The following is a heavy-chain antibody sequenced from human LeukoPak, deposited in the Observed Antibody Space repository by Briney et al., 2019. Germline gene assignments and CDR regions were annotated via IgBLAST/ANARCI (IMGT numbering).Heavy chain of an antibody. CDR2: IYSGGST. J-gene: IGHJ4*02. CDR3: AKGLRWELLLGYYFDY. D-gene: IGHD1-26*01. CDR1: GFTVSSNY. V-gene: IGHV3-53*01. Sequence: GGSLRLSCAASGFTVSSNYMSWVRQAPGKGLEWVSVIYSGGSTYYADSVKGRFTISRDNSKNTLYLQVNSLRAEDTAVYYCAKGLRWELLLGYYFDYWGQGTLVTVSS.